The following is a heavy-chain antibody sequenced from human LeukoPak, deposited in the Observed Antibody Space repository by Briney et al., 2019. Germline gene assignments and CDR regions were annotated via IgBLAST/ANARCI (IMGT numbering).Heavy chain of an antibody. CDR3: ARGDDSGYYDYFDY. CDR1: WFTVDSNY. V-gene: IGHV3-53*01. J-gene: IGHJ4*02. D-gene: IGHD3-22*01. CDR2: IYTGGNT. Sequence: PGGSLRLSCAASWFTVDSNYLSWVRQAPGKGLEWVSTIYTGGNTYYAASVKGRFTISRDFSKNTVFLHMNSLRAEDTAMYYCARGDDSGYYDYFDYWGQGALVTVSS.